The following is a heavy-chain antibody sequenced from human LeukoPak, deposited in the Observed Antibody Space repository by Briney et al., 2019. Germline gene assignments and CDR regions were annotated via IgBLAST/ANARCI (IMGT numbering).Heavy chain of an antibody. D-gene: IGHD6-19*01. Sequence: SVKVSCKASGGTFSSYAISWVRQAPGQGLGWMGRIIPIFGIANYAQKFQGRVTITADKSTSTAYMELSSLRSEDTAVYYCAREAVAGEYFQHWGQGTLVTVSS. CDR1: GGTFSSYA. CDR3: AREAVAGEYFQH. V-gene: IGHV1-69*04. J-gene: IGHJ1*01. CDR2: IIPIFGIA.